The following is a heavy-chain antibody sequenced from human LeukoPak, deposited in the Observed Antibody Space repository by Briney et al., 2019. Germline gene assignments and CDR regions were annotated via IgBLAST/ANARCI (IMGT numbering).Heavy chain of an antibody. CDR3: ARDPGYCSSTSCYSRGYFDY. J-gene: IGHJ4*02. CDR2: IYSGGST. Sequence: GGSLRLSWAASGFTVSSNYMSWVRQAPGKGLGWVSVIYSGGSTYYADSVKGRFTISRDNSKNTLYLQMNSLRAEDTAVYYCARDPGYCSSTSCYSRGYFDYWGQGTLVTVSS. CDR1: GFTVSSNY. D-gene: IGHD2-2*01. V-gene: IGHV3-53*01.